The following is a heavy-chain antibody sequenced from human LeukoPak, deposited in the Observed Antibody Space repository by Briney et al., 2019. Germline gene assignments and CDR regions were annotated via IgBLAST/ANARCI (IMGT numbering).Heavy chain of an antibody. CDR3: AGHHPRNTVDF. CDR1: GGSISSYY. Sequence: SETLSLTCTVSGGSISSYYWSWLRQPQGKGLEWIAYISDIGSINYNPSLKSRVTISLDTSKNQFSLKLSSVTAADTAVYYCAGHHPRNTVDFWGQGTLVTVSS. CDR2: ISDIGSI. D-gene: IGHD2-8*02. J-gene: IGHJ4*02. V-gene: IGHV4-59*08.